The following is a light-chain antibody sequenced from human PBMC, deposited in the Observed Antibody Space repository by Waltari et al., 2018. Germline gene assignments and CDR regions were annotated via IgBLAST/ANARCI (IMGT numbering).Light chain of an antibody. V-gene: IGLV3-19*01. J-gene: IGLJ2*01. Sequence: SSELTQDPAVSVALGQTVRITCQGDSLRSNYASWYQQKPGQAPVLVIYAKNNRPSGIPDRFSGSSSGNTASLTITGAQAEDEADDYCNSRDSSANHVVFGGGTKLTVL. CDR2: AKN. CDR1: SLRSNY. CDR3: NSRDSSANHVV.